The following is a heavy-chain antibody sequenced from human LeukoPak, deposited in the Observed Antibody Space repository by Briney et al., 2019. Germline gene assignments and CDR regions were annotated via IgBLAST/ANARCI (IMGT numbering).Heavy chain of an antibody. CDR2: ISSSSSYI. D-gene: IGHD3-9*01. Sequence: SGGSLRLSCAASGFTFSSYAMSWVRQAPGKGLEWVSSISSSSSYIYYADSVKGRFTISRDNAKNSLYLQMNSLRAEDTAVYYCARAGSISPTGYWGQGTLVTVSS. CDR3: ARAGSISPTGY. V-gene: IGHV3-21*01. J-gene: IGHJ4*02. CDR1: GFTFSSYA.